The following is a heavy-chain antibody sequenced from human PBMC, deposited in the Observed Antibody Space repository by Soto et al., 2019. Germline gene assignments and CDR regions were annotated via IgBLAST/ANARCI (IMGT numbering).Heavy chain of an antibody. J-gene: IGHJ6*02. D-gene: IGHD2-15*01. CDR3: ASGSKYCSGGSCSTYYYGIDV. V-gene: IGHV1-69*12. CDR1: GGTFSSYA. Sequence: QVQLVQSGAEVKKPGSSVKVSCKASGGTFSSYAISWVRQAPGQGLEWMGGIIPIFGTANYAQKFQGRVTITADESTSTAYTELSSLRSEDTAVYYCASGSKYCSGGSCSTYYYGIDVWGQGTTVTVSS. CDR2: IIPIFGTA.